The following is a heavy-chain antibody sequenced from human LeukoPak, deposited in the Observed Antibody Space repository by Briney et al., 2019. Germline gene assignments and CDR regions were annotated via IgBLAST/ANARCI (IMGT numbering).Heavy chain of an antibody. D-gene: IGHD2-2*01. V-gene: IGHV4-59*01. CDR2: IYYSGST. J-gene: IGHJ6*03. CDR1: GGSISSYY. CDR3: AKGVVPAAIYYYYYMDV. Sequence: SETLSLTCTVSGGSISSYYWSWIRQPPGKGLEWIGYIYYSGSTNYNPSLKGRVTISVDTSKNQFSLKLSSVTAADTAVYYCAKGVVPAAIYYYYYMDVWGKGTTVTVSS.